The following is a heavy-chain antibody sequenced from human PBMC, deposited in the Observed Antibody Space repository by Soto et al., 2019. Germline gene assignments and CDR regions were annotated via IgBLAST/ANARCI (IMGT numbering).Heavy chain of an antibody. CDR3: ARGTVTSGRWFGP. V-gene: IGHV1-18*04. CDR2: ISSLNGNT. Sequence: QVHLVQSETEVKEPGASVTVSCKTSDSTFTGYTINWVRQAPGQGLEWLGWISSLNGNTNYARKYQGRLTMTTNTSAIIAYMELRSLRSDDTAVYFCARGTVTSGRWFGPWGQGTLVTVSS. D-gene: IGHD4-17*01. CDR1: DSTFTGYT. J-gene: IGHJ5*02.